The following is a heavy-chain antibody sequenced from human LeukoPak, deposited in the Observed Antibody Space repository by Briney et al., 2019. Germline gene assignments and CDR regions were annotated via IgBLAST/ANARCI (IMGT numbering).Heavy chain of an antibody. J-gene: IGHJ6*03. V-gene: IGHV4-34*01. Sequence: SETLSLTCAVYGGSFSGYYWSWIRQPPGKGLEWIGEINHSGSTIYNPSFKSRVTISVDTSKNQVSLKLSSVTAADTAVYYCARTGGSFYFYYYMDVWGKGTTVTVSS. CDR1: GGSFSGYY. CDR2: INHSGST. CDR3: ARTGGSFYFYYYMDV. D-gene: IGHD1-26*01.